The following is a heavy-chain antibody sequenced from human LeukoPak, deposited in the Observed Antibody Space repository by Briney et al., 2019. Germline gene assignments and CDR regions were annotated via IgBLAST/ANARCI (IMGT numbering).Heavy chain of an antibody. CDR3: ARDRDPWIQLWDLVDEKNNWFDP. CDR2: INPSGGST. V-gene: IGHV1-46*01. J-gene: IGHJ5*02. CDR1: GYTFTSYY. D-gene: IGHD5-18*01. Sequence: ASVKVSCKASGYTFTSYYMHWVRQAPGQGLEWMGIINPSGGSTSYAQKFQGRVTMTRDMSTSTVYMELSSLRSEDTAVYYCARDRDPWIQLWDLVDEKNNWFDPWGQGTLVTVSS.